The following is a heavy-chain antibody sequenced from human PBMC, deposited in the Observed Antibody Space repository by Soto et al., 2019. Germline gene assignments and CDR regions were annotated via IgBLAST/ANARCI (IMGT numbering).Heavy chain of an antibody. J-gene: IGHJ5*02. V-gene: IGHV3-30-3*01. D-gene: IGHD3-9*01. CDR3: ARGRSYNIVLLSVASNWFDP. Sequence: PGGSLRLSCAASGFTFRSYLMHWVRQAPGKGLEWVALISYDGSKKFYADSVKGRITISRDNSKNTLFLQMDSLRTDDTAVYYCARGRSYNIVLLSVASNWFDPWGQGALVTVSS. CDR2: ISYDGSKK. CDR1: GFTFRSYL.